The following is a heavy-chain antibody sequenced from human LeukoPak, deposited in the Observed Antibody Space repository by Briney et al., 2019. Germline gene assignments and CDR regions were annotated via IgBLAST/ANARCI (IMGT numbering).Heavy chain of an antibody. CDR3: ARRAEGFDY. V-gene: IGHV4-39*01. J-gene: IGHJ4*02. Sequence: SETLSLTCTVSGGSISSSSYYWGWIRQPPGKGLEWIGSIYYSGSTDYNPSLKSRVTISVDTSKNQFSLKLSSVTAADTAVYYCARRAEGFDYWGQGTLVTVSS. CDR2: IYYSGST. D-gene: IGHD6-19*01. CDR1: GGSISSSSYY.